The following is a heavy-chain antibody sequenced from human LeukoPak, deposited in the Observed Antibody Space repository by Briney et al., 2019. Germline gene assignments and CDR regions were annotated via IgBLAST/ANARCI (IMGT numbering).Heavy chain of an antibody. Sequence: SVKVSCKASGGTFSSYAISWVRQAPGQGLEWMGGIIPIFGTANYAQKFQGRVTITADESTSTAYMELRSLRSDDTAVYYCARPNPATVTPDYWGQGTLVTVSS. CDR2: IIPIFGTA. D-gene: IGHD4-17*01. V-gene: IGHV1-69*13. J-gene: IGHJ4*02. CDR1: GGTFSSYA. CDR3: ARPNPATVTPDY.